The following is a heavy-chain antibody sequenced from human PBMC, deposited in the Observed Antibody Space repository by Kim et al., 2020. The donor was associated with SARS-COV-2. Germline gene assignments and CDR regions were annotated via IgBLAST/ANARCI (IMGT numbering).Heavy chain of an antibody. J-gene: IGHJ4*02. CDR2: ISYDGSNK. V-gene: IGHV3-30-3*01. CDR1: GFTFSSYA. D-gene: IGHD1-26*01. CDR3: ARTISGSYYGGFDY. Sequence: GGSLRLSCAASGFTFSSYAMHWVRQAPGKGLEWVAVISYDGSNKYYADSVKGRFTISRYNSKNTLYLQMNSLRAEDTAVYYCARTISGSYYGGFDYWGQGTLVTVSS.